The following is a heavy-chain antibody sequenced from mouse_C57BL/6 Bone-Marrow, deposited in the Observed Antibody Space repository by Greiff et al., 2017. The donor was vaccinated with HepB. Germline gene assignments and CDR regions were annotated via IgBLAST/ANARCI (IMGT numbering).Heavy chain of an antibody. CDR1: GFTFSSYG. J-gene: IGHJ3*01. CDR2: ISSGGSYT. Sequence: EVQLVESGGDLVKPGGSLKLSCAASGFTFSSYGMSWVRQTPDKRLEWVATISSGGSYTYYPDSVKGRFTISRDNAKNTLYLQMSSLKSEDTAMYYCARHYYGPRFAYWGQGTLVTVSA. V-gene: IGHV5-6*01. D-gene: IGHD1-1*01. CDR3: ARHYYGPRFAY.